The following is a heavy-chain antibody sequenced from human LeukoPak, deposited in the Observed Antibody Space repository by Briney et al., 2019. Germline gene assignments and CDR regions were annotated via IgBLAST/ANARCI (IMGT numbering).Heavy chain of an antibody. CDR2: I. V-gene: IGHV3-21*01. Sequence: GGSLRLSCAASGFTFSYYSVTWVRQAPGKGLEWVSAIKGRFTISRDNAKNSLHLQMNSLRAEDTAVYYCARLREVVIIPAAVDYWGQGTLVTVSS. J-gene: IGHJ4*02. CDR3: ARLREVVIIPAAVDY. D-gene: IGHD2-2*01. CDR1: GFTFSYYS.